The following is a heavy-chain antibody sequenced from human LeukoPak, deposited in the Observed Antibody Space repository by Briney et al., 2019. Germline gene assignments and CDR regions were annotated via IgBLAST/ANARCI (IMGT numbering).Heavy chain of an antibody. V-gene: IGHV1-69*13. Sequence: ASVTVSCTASGGTFSSYAISWVRQAPGQGLEWMGGIIPIFGTANYAQKFQGRVTITADESTSTAYMELSSLRSEDTAVYYCARDWYHYYYGMDVWGQGTTVTVSS. CDR1: GGTFSSYA. CDR3: ARDWYHYYYGMDV. D-gene: IGHD1-14*01. J-gene: IGHJ6*02. CDR2: IIPIFGTA.